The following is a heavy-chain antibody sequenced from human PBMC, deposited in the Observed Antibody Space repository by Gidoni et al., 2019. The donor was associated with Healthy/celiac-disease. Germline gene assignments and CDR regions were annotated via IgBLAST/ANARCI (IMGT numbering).Heavy chain of an antibody. D-gene: IGHD3-3*01. CDR1: GFTFSSYG. CDR2: IWYDGSNK. Sequence: QVQLVESGGGVVQPGRALRLSCSASGFTFSSYGMPWVRQAPGKGLEGVAVIWYDGSNKYYADSVKGRFTISRDNSKNTLYLQMNSLRAEDTAVYYCARDSSWTSEGAFDIWGQGTMVTVSS. CDR3: ARDSSWTSEGAFDI. J-gene: IGHJ3*02. V-gene: IGHV3-33*01.